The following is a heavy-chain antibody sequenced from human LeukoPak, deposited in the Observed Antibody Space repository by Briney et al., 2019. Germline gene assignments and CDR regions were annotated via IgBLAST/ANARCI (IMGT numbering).Heavy chain of an antibody. D-gene: IGHD3-9*01. V-gene: IGHV1-18*01. CDR1: GYTFTSYG. CDR3: ARDRGPRNYAILTGYYTWFDP. Sequence: ASVKVSCKASGYTFTSYGISWVRQAPGQGLEWMGWISAYNGNTNYAQKLQGRVTMTTDTSTSTAYMELRSLRSDDTAVYYCARDRGPRNYAILTGYYTWFDPWGQGTLVTVSS. J-gene: IGHJ5*02. CDR2: ISAYNGNT.